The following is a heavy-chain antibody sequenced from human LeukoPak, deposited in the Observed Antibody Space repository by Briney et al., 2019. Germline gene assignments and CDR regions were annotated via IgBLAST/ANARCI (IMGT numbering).Heavy chain of an antibody. Sequence: GRSLRLSCAASGFTFSSYGMHWVRQAPGKGLEWVAVISYDGSNKYYADSVKGRFTISRDNSKNTLYQQMNSLRAEDTAVYYCAKWAYYYDSSGFDYWGQGTLVTVSS. CDR2: ISYDGSNK. V-gene: IGHV3-30*18. J-gene: IGHJ4*02. CDR3: AKWAYYYDSSGFDY. CDR1: GFTFSSYG. D-gene: IGHD3-22*01.